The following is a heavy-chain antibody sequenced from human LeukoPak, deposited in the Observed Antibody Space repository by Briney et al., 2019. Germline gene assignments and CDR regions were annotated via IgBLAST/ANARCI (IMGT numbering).Heavy chain of an antibody. V-gene: IGHV1-2*02. CDR3: ARGRSRQYYYDSSGYLYYYGMDV. Sequence: ASVKVSCKASGYTFTGYYIHWVRQAPGQGLEWMGWINPNSGGTNYAQKFQGRVTMTRDTSISTAYMELSRLKSDDTAVYYCARGRSRQYYYDSSGYLYYYGMDVWGQGTTVTVSS. CDR1: GYTFTGYY. CDR2: INPNSGGT. J-gene: IGHJ6*02. D-gene: IGHD3-22*01.